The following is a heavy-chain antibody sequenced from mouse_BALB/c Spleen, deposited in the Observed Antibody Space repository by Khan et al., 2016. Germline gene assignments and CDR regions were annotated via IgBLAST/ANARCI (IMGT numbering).Heavy chain of an antibody. CDR2: ISYSGGT. CDR1: GDSITSGY. V-gene: IGHV3-8*02. J-gene: IGHJ4*01. Sequence: EVQLQESGPSLVKPSQTLSLTCSVTGDSITSGYWNWIRKFPGNKLEYMGYISYSGGTYNNPSLKSRISITRDTSKNQYYLQLNSVTTEDTGTYYCVRYDGSSYVRGMDYWGQGLSVTVSS. CDR3: VRYDGSSYVRGMDY. D-gene: IGHD1-1*01.